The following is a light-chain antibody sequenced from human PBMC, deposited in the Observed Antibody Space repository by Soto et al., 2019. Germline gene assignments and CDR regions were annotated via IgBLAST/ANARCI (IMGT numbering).Light chain of an antibody. Sequence: DIQMTQSPSSLSASVGDRVTITCRASQSISNYLNWYQQKPGKAPKVLIYATSSLQSGVPSTFSGSGSGTEFTLTISSLQPEEFATYYCQQSYNTPYTFGQGTKLEIK. J-gene: IGKJ2*01. V-gene: IGKV1-39*01. CDR3: QQSYNTPYT. CDR1: QSISNY. CDR2: ATS.